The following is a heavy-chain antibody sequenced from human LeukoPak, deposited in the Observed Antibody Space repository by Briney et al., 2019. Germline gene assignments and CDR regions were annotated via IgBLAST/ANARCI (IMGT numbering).Heavy chain of an antibody. V-gene: IGHV3-20*04. CDR1: GFTFDDYG. CDR2: INWNGGST. J-gene: IGHJ6*02. D-gene: IGHD3-10*01. Sequence: GGSLRLPCAASGFTFDDYGMSWVRQAPGKGLEWVSGINWNGGSTGYADSVKGRFTISRDNAKNSLYLQMNSLRAEDTAVYYCANSMVRGPPPYYYYGMDVWGQGTTVTVSS. CDR3: ANSMVRGPPPYYYYGMDV.